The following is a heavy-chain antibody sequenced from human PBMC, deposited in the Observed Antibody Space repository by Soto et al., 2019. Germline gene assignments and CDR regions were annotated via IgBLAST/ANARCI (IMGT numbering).Heavy chain of an antibody. CDR2: IYYSGST. D-gene: IGHD2-2*01. J-gene: IGHJ6*03. CDR3: AIQRVAYCRSTSCYWGPEVYSYYIDV. Sequence: QVQLQESGPGLVKPSATLSLTCTVSGGSISSYYWSWIRQPPGKGLEWSGYIYYSGSTNYNPSIKSRLTISVDTSKNQFALKLSSVPAADTAVYYCAIQRVAYCRSTSCYWGPEVYSYYIDVWGKGTTVTVA. CDR1: GGSISSYY. V-gene: IGHV4-59*08.